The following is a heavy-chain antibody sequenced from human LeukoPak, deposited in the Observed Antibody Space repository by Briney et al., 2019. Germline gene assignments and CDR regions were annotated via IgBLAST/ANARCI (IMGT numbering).Heavy chain of an antibody. CDR3: ARNLQARPFGC. CDR1: GDSVSSTSAG. D-gene: IGHD5-24*01. CDR2: TYYRSKWYN. J-gene: IGHJ4*02. Sequence: SQTLSLTCAISGDSVSSTSAGWSWIRQSPSRGLEWLGRTYYRSKWYNDYAVSVKGRISINPDTSKNQFSLQLDSVSPEDTAVYYCARNLQARPFGCWGQGTLVTVSS. V-gene: IGHV6-1*01.